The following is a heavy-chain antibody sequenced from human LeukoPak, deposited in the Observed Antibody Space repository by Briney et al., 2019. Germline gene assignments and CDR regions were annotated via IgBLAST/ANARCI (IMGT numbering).Heavy chain of an antibody. CDR1: GFTLSRYW. Sequence: GGSLRLSCAASGFTLSRYWMHWVRQAPGKGLVWVSRINSDGSSTSYADSVKGRFTISGDNAKNTLYLQMDSLRAEDTAVYYCARARVFDDSSGCYFDYWGQGTLVTVSS. D-gene: IGHD3-22*01. V-gene: IGHV3-74*01. J-gene: IGHJ4*02. CDR2: INSDGSST. CDR3: ARARVFDDSSGCYFDY.